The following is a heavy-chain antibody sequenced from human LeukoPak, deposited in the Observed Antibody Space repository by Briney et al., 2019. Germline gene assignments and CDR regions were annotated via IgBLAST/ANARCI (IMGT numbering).Heavy chain of an antibody. CDR2: IYYSGST. Sequence: SETLSLTCTVSGGSISSYYWSWIRQPPGKGLEWIGYIYYSGSTNYNPSLKSRVTISVDTSKNQFSLKLSSVTAADTAVYYCARVLRGYYGSGTLDVWGKGTTVTVSS. CDR3: ARVLRGYYGSGTLDV. J-gene: IGHJ6*04. V-gene: IGHV4-59*08. D-gene: IGHD3-10*01. CDR1: GGSISSYY.